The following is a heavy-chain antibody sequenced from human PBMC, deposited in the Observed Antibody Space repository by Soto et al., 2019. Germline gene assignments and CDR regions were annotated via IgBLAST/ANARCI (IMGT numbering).Heavy chain of an antibody. V-gene: IGHV3-23*01. CDR2: ISGSGGST. D-gene: IGHD3-10*01. J-gene: IGHJ4*02. CDR1: GFTFSSYA. Sequence: EVQLLESGGGLVQPGGSLRLSCAASGFTFSSYAMSWVRQAPGKGLEWVSAISGSGGSTYYADSVKGRFTISRDNSKKTLYLQMNSLRAEDTAVYYCAKDETDYYGSGTTASDYWGQGTLVTVSS. CDR3: AKDETDYYGSGTTASDY.